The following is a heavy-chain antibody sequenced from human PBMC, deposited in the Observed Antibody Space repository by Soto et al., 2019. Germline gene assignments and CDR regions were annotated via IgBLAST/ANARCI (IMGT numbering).Heavy chain of an antibody. D-gene: IGHD5-12*01. V-gene: IGHV2-5*02. CDR2: IYWDDDK. J-gene: IGHJ4*02. CDR1: GFSLSTRGVG. Sequence: QITLKESGPTLVKPTQTLTLTCTFSGFSLSTRGVGVGWIRQPPGKALEWLALIYWDDDKRYSPSLQSRLTTTKYTSKNQVLLTMTNIDPVDTATYYCSHSHTLSAYDDYLGQGTLVTVSS. CDR3: SHSHTLSAYDDY.